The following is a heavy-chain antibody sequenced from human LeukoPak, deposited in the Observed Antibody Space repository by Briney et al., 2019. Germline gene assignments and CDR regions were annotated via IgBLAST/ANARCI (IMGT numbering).Heavy chain of an antibody. D-gene: IGHD2-15*01. CDR2: IYSGGST. Sequence: PGGSLRLSCAAAGFTVSTNYMSWVRQAPGKGLEWVSVIYSGGSTYYADSVKGRLTISRDNSKNTLSLQLNSLRAEDTAVYYCAREYCRDGSCYADAWGQGTLVTVSS. V-gene: IGHV3-66*01. J-gene: IGHJ5*02. CDR3: AREYCRDGSCYADA. CDR1: GFTVSTNY.